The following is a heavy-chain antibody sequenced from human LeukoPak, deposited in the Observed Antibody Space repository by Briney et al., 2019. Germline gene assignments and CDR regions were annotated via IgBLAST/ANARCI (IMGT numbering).Heavy chain of an antibody. CDR1: GGSISSSSYY. CDR3: ARDNQWPNYHRWFDP. J-gene: IGHJ5*02. D-gene: IGHD3-22*01. V-gene: IGHV4-39*07. Sequence: SETLSLTCAVSGGSISSSSYYWGWIRQPPGKGLEWIGSIYYSGSTYYNPSLKSRVTISVNTSKNQFSLKLSSVTAADTAMYYCARDNQWPNYHRWFDPWGQGTLVTVSS. CDR2: IYYSGST.